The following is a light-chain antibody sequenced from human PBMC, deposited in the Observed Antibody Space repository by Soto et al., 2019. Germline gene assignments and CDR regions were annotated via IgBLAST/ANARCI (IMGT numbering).Light chain of an antibody. CDR3: QPYYGLPTRT. Sequence: DLQMTQYRPSLSASXXDTNXITCPASQNMTHYLSWDQQKPGKAPNLXXYHSSKLAKGFTSSFSGSGSGTDFSFIITSLQREALATYYCQPYYGLPTRTFGPGTRLEIK. CDR1: QNMTHY. CDR2: HSS. J-gene: IGKJ5*01. V-gene: IGKV1-33*01.